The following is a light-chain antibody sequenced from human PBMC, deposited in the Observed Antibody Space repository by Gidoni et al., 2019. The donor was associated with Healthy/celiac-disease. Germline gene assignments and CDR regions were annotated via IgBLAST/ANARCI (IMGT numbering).Light chain of an antibody. CDR1: SSDVGGYRY. CDR3: SSYAGSNVV. Sequence: QSALTQTPSASGSPGQSVTISCTGTSSDVGGYRYVSWYQQHPGKAPKLMIYEVSKRPSGVPDRFSGSTSGNTASLTVSGLQPEDEADYYCSSYAGSNVVFGGGTKLTVL. CDR2: EVS. J-gene: IGLJ2*01. V-gene: IGLV2-8*01.